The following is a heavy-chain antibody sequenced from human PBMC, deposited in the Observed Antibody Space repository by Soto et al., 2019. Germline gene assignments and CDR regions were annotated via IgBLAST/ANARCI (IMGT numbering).Heavy chain of an antibody. CDR2: ISSSSSYI. CDR3: ARDPHSSGYLYYYYYGMDV. J-gene: IGHJ6*02. D-gene: IGHD5-12*01. Sequence: GGSLRLSCAASGFTFSSYSMNWVRQAPGKGLEWVSSISSSSSYIYYADSVEGRFTISRDNAKNSLYLQMNSLRAEDTAVYYCARDPHSSGYLYYYYYGMDVWGQGTTVTVSS. CDR1: GFTFSSYS. V-gene: IGHV3-21*01.